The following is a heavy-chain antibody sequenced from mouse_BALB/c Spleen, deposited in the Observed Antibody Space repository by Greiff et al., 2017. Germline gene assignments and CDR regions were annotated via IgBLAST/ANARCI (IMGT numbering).Heavy chain of an antibody. D-gene: IGHD1-2*01. CDR1: GFNIKDYY. J-gene: IGHJ3*01. V-gene: IGHV14-1*02. CDR3: ASYGGEFAY. Sequence: EVKLVESGAELVRPGALVKLSCKASGFNIKDYYMHWVKQRPEQGLEWIGWIDPENGNTIYDPKFQGKASITADTSSNTAYLQLSSLTSEDTAVYYCASYGGEFAYWGQGTLVTVSA. CDR2: IDPENGNT.